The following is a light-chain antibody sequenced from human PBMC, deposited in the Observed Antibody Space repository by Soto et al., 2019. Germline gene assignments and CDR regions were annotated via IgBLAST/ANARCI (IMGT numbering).Light chain of an antibody. CDR3: QQHSNWPRT. CDR2: DAS. J-gene: IGKJ1*01. V-gene: IGKV3-11*01. Sequence: EIVLTQSPATLSLSPGERATLSCRASQSVSSYLAWYHQKPGQAPRLLIYDASNRATGIPARFSGSGSGTDFTLTISSLEPEDFAVYYCQQHSNWPRTFGQGTKVEIK. CDR1: QSVSSY.